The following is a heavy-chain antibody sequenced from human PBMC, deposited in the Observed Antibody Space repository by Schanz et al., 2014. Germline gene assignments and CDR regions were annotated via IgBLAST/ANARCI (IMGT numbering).Heavy chain of an antibody. CDR3: ARAHGNNWYGKGLDY. D-gene: IGHD1-1*01. Sequence: EEQLLQSGGGLVQPGGSLRLSCAASGFTFGSYSMSWVRQGPGKGLEWVSGISGGGGTRNYADSVKGRFTISRDNSKNTLYLQMNSLRADDTAVYFCARAHGNNWYGKGLDYWGQGTQXTVSS. CDR1: GFTFGSYS. V-gene: IGHV3-48*03. J-gene: IGHJ4*02. CDR2: ISGGGGTR.